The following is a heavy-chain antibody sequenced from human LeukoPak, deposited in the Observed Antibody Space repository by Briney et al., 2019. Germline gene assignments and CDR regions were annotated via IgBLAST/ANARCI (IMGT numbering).Heavy chain of an antibody. CDR2: MSARGGST. J-gene: IGHJ3*02. CDR3: AARRRDGYNYDAFEI. CDR1: GFTFDTYA. Sequence: GGSLRLXCSASGFTFDTYAMSWVRQAPGKGLEWVSSMSARGGSTYYADSVEGRFTISRDNSKNTLYLQMNSLGGEDTAAYYCAARRRDGYNYDAFEIWGQGTLITVSS. D-gene: IGHD5-24*01. V-gene: IGHV3-23*01.